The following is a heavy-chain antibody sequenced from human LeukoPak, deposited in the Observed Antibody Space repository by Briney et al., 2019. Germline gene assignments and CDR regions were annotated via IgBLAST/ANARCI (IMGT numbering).Heavy chain of an antibody. V-gene: IGHV3-30*18. J-gene: IGHJ4*02. CDR3: AKGARLRLGEDFDY. CDR2: ISYDGSNK. D-gene: IGHD3-16*01. CDR1: GFTFSSYG. Sequence: PGRSLRLSCAASGFTFSSYGMHWVRQAPGKGLEWVAVISYDGSNKYYADSVKGRLTISRDNSKNTVYLQMNSLRAEDTAVYYCAKGARLRLGEDFDYWGQGTLVTVSS.